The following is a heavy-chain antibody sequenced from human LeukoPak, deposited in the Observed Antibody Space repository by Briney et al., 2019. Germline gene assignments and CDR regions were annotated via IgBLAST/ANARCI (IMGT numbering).Heavy chain of an antibody. V-gene: IGHV4-30-2*01. Sequence: SETLSLTCTVSGGSISSGGFRWTWIRQPPGNGLEWIGDIFHSGGTHYNPSLKSRLTISVDTSKNQFSLKLSSVTAADTAVYYCARDPYSSSGFDYWGQGTLVTVSS. CDR3: ARDPYSSSGFDY. CDR2: IFHSGGT. CDR1: GGSISSGGFR. J-gene: IGHJ4*02. D-gene: IGHD6-13*01.